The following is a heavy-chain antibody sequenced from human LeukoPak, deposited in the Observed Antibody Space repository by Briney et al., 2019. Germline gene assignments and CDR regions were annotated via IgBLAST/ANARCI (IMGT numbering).Heavy chain of an antibody. CDR1: GFTFTIYW. J-gene: IGHJ4*02. D-gene: IGHD2-15*01. Sequence: RGSLRLSCAPSGFTFTIYWTHCVPQAPGKRLVWVSRLNADGRTTNYAGSVKGRFTISRDNAKKTLHLQMNSLKVEDAAVYYCARVLCSGGYCYYFDYWGQGTLVTVSS. CDR2: LNADGRTT. CDR3: ARVLCSGGYCYYFDY. V-gene: IGHV3-74*01.